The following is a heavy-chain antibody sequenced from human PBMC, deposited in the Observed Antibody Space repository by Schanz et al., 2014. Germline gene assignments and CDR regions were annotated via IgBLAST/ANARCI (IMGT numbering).Heavy chain of an antibody. D-gene: IGHD3-10*01. Sequence: QVQLVQSGDEVKKPGASVKVSCKASGYTFTSYGINWVRQAPGQGLEWMGIVNPSVRGTHFAREFQGRVTVTSDTSTSTVYMELSGLRSEDTAVYYCARGSPENMIRGELDYWGQGTLVTVSS. V-gene: IGHV1-46*03. J-gene: IGHJ4*02. CDR3: ARGSPENMIRGELDY. CDR1: GYTFTSYG. CDR2: VNPSVRGT.